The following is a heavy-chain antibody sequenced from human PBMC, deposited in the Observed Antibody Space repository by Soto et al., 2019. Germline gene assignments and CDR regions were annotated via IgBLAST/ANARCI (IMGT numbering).Heavy chain of an antibody. CDR3: ATGSSGYDSWSGYYDAFDI. Sequence: PSETLSLTCTVSGGSISSYYWSWIRQPPGKGLEWIGYIYYSGSTNYNPSLKSRVTISVDTSKNQFSLKLSSVTAADTAVYYCATGSSGYDSWSGYYDAFDIWGQGTMVTVSS. CDR1: GGSISSYY. V-gene: IGHV4-59*01. J-gene: IGHJ3*02. CDR2: IYYSGST. D-gene: IGHD3-3*01.